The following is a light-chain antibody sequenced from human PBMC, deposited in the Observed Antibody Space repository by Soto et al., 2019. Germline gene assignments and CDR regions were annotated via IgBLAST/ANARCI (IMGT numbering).Light chain of an antibody. CDR1: QSVSSN. CDR2: VAS. CDR3: QQYNSWPQGWT. Sequence: EIVMTQSPATLSVSPGERATLSCRASQSVSSNLAWYQQKPGQAPRLLIYVASTRATGIPARFSGSGSETEFTLTISNLQSEDFAAYYCQQYNSWPQGWTFGQGTKVEIK. V-gene: IGKV3-15*01. J-gene: IGKJ1*01.